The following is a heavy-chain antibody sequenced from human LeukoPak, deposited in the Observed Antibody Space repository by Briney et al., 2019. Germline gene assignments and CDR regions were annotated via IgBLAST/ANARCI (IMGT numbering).Heavy chain of an antibody. CDR2: IDNDGSFT. J-gene: IGHJ4*02. Sequence: GGSPRLSCAASGFTFSSYWMHWVRQAPGKGLVWVSRIDNDGSFTTYADSVKGRFTISRDNAKNTLYLQMNSLRAEDTAVYYCANIGAAVASISGDYWGQGTLVTVSS. CDR3: ANIGAAVASISGDY. CDR1: GFTFSSYW. V-gene: IGHV3-74*01. D-gene: IGHD6-13*01.